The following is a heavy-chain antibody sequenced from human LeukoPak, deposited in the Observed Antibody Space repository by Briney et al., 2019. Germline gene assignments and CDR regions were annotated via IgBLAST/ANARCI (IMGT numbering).Heavy chain of an antibody. CDR3: ARIFGSSDEGTNDY. D-gene: IGHD1-1*01. Sequence: GGSLRLSCAASGFTFDDYGMSWVRQAPGKGLEWVSGINWNGGSTGYADSVKGRFTISRDNAKNSLYPQMNSLRAEDTALYHCARIFGSSDEGTNDYWGQGTLVTVSS. CDR2: INWNGGST. J-gene: IGHJ4*02. V-gene: IGHV3-20*01. CDR1: GFTFDDYG.